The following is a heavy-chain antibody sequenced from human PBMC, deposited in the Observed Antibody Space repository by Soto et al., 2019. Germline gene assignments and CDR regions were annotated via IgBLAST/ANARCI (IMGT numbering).Heavy chain of an antibody. CDR2: INPNSGGT. J-gene: IGHJ6*03. D-gene: IGHD2-2*01. CDR1: GYTLTNYG. V-gene: IGHV1-2*04. CDR3: ARGVVVPAAIVDYYYYYMDV. Sequence: ASVKVSCTASGYTLTNYGITWVRQAPGQGLEWMGWINPNSGGTNYAQKFQGWVTMTRDTSISTAYMELSRLRSDDTAVYYCARGVVVPAAIVDYYYYYMDVWGKGTTVTVSS.